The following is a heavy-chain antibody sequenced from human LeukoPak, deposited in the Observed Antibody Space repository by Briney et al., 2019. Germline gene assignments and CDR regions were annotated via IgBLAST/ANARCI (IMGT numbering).Heavy chain of an antibody. CDR1: GYSISSGYY. V-gene: IGHV4-38-2*02. J-gene: IGHJ4*02. Sequence: PSETLSLTCTVSGYSISSGYYWGWIRQPPGKGLEWIGSIYHSGSTYYNPSLKSRVTISVDTSKNQFSLKLSSVTAADTAVYYCARDRAIVVVIARGIDYWGQGTLVIVSS. CDR3: ARDRAIVVVIARGIDY. D-gene: IGHD2-21*01. CDR2: IYHSGST.